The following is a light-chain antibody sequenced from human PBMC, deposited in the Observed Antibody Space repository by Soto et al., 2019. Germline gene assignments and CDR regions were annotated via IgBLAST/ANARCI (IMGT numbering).Light chain of an antibody. Sequence: QSVLTQPASVSGSPGQAITISCTGTSSDVGGYNYVSWYQQHPGKAPKLMISDVSNRPSGVSIRFSVSKSGNTASLTISWLHADDEADYYCNSYSSSTTLYLFGTGTKLTVL. CDR3: NSYSSSTTLYL. CDR2: DVS. CDR1: SSDVGGYNY. J-gene: IGLJ1*01. V-gene: IGLV2-14*01.